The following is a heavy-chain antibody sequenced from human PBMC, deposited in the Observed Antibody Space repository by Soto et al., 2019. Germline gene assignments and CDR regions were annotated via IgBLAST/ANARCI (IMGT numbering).Heavy chain of an antibody. CDR3: ARVGSGSFDY. CDR1: GGSIITYY. J-gene: IGHJ4*02. V-gene: IGHV4-59*01. CDR2: VYYSGNT. D-gene: IGHD3-22*01. Sequence: SETLSLTCTVSGGSIITYYCSWIRQPPGKGLEWIGYVYYSGNTNYNPSLKSRLTISVDTSKNQFSLKLSSVTAADTAVYYCARVGSGSFDYWGQGTLVTVSS.